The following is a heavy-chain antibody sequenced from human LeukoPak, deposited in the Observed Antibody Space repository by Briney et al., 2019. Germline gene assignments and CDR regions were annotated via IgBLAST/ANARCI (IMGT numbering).Heavy chain of an antibody. CDR1: GGSISSSSYY. J-gene: IGHJ5*02. CDR2: IYYSGST. CDR3: ARGATNRGANWFDP. V-gene: IGHV4-39*07. Sequence: SETLSLTCTVSGGSISSSSYYWGWIRQPPGKGLEWIGSIYYSGSTYYNPSLKSRVAISVDTSKNQFSLKLSSVTAADTAVYYCARGATNRGANWFDPWGQGTLVTVSS. D-gene: IGHD2-8*01.